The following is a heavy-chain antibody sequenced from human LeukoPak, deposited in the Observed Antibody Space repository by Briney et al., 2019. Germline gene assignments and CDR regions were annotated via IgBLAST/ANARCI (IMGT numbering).Heavy chain of an antibody. V-gene: IGHV7-4-1*02. CDR3: ARLGYCSSTSCYPAYYDILTGYAYYYYYYMDV. J-gene: IGHJ6*03. CDR1: GYTFTSYA. D-gene: IGHD2-2*01. Sequence: ASVKVSCKASGYTFTSYAMNWVRQAPGQGLEWMGWINTNTGNPTYAQCFTGRFVFSLDTSVSTAYLQISSLKAEDTAVYYCARLGYCSSTSCYPAYYDILTGYAYYYYYYMDVWGKGTTVTVSS. CDR2: INTNTGNP.